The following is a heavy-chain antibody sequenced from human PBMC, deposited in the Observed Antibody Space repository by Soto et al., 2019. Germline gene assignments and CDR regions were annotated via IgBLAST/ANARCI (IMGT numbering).Heavy chain of an antibody. D-gene: IGHD5-18*01. CDR3: AKDQNIQLWPRYYYYGMDV. CDR2: ISGSGGST. J-gene: IGHJ6*02. CDR1: GFTFSSYA. V-gene: IGHV3-23*01. Sequence: PGGSLRLSCAASGFTFSSYAMSWVRQAPGKGLEWVSAISGSGGSTYYADSVKGRFTISRDNSKNTLHLQMNSLRAEDTAVYYCAKDQNIQLWPRYYYYGMDVWGQGTTVTVSS.